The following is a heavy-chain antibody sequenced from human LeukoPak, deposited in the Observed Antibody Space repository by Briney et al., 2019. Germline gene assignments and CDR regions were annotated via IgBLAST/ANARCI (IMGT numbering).Heavy chain of an antibody. J-gene: IGHJ6*02. V-gene: IGHV3-48*03. CDR3: ARDKVPAAISGYYYYGMDV. CDR1: GFTFSSYE. Sequence: GGSLRLSCAASGFTFSSYEMNWVRQAPGKGLEWVSYISSSGSTIYYADSVKGRFTISRDNAKNSLYLQMNSLRAEDTAVYYCARDKVPAAISGYYYYGMDVWGQGTTVTVSS. D-gene: IGHD2-2*02. CDR2: ISSSGSTI.